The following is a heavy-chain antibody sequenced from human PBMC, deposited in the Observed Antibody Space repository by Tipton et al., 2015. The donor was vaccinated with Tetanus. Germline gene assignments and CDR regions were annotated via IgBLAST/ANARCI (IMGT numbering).Heavy chain of an antibody. CDR3: ARDQARGARGWNYFDY. CDR2: IYNSGGT. CDR1: GGSISSGGYY. D-gene: IGHD1-26*01. V-gene: IGHV4-31*03. Sequence: TLSLTCTVSGGSISSGGYYWSWIRQHPGKGLEWIGDIYNSGGTYYNPSLESRVTISVDTSQNQFSLKLNSVTAADTAVYYCARDQARGARGWNYFDYWGQGSLVTVSS. J-gene: IGHJ4*02.